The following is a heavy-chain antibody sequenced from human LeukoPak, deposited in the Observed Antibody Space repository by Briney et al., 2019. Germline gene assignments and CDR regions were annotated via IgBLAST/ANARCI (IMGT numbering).Heavy chain of an antibody. CDR1: GYTFTSYG. CDR3: ARGGVGGYSYGPYYYYYYMDV. Sequence: GASVKVSCKASGYTFTSYGISWVRQAPGQGLEWMSWISAYNGNTNYAEKLQGRVTMTTDTSTSTAYMELRSLRSDDTAVYYCARGGVGGYSYGPYYYYYYMDVWGKGTTVTVSS. D-gene: IGHD5-18*01. CDR2: ISAYNGNT. V-gene: IGHV1-18*01. J-gene: IGHJ6*03.